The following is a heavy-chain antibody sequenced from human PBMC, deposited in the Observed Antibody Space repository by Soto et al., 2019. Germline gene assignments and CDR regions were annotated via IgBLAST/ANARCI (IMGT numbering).Heavy chain of an antibody. Sequence: GGSLRLSCAASGFTFSDYYMSWIRQAPGKGLEWVSYISSSGSTIYYADSVKGRFTISRDNAKNSLYLQMNSLRAEDTAVYYCARDAYYCGGGSCYSGAFDIWGQGTMVTVSS. CDR1: GFTFSDYY. J-gene: IGHJ3*02. V-gene: IGHV3-11*01. CDR3: ARDAYYCGGGSCYSGAFDI. CDR2: ISSSGSTI. D-gene: IGHD2-15*01.